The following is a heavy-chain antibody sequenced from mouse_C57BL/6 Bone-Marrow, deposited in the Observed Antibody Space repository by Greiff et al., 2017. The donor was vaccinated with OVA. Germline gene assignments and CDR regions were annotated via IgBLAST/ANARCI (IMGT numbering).Heavy chain of an antibody. V-gene: IGHV1-15*01. CDR2: IDPETGGT. Sequence: QVQLQQSGAELVRPGASVTLSCKASGYTFTDYEMHWVKQTPVHGLEWIGAIDPETGGTAYNQKFKGKAILTADKSSRTAYMELRSLTSEDSAVYYCTRSRGSNYFDYWGQGTTLTVSS. J-gene: IGHJ2*01. D-gene: IGHD1-1*01. CDR3: TRSRGSNYFDY. CDR1: GYTFTDYE.